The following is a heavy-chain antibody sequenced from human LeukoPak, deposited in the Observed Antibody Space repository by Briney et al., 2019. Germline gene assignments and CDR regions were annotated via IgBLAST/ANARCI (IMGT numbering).Heavy chain of an antibody. CDR1: GFTFSSYA. V-gene: IGHV3-23*01. D-gene: IGHD3-22*01. CDR2: ISGSGGST. CDR3: GRYYYDSSGYSIDY. J-gene: IGHJ4*02. Sequence: PGGSLRLSCAASGFTFSSYAMSWVRQAPGKGLEWVSAISGSGGSTYYADSVKGRFTISRDNSKNTLYLQMNSLRAEDTAVYYCGRYYYDSSGYSIDYWGQGTLVTVSS.